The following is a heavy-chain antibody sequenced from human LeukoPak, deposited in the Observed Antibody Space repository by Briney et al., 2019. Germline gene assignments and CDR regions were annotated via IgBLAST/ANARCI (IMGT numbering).Heavy chain of an antibody. J-gene: IGHJ4*02. CDR2: ISSSSSYI. CDR3: ARDRGGPVAGTMDY. Sequence: GGSLRLSCAASGFTFSSYSMNWVRQARGKGLEWVSFISSSSSYIYYADSVKGRFTISRDNAKNSLYLQMNSLRAEDTAVYYCARDRGGPVAGTMDYWGQGTLVTVSS. CDR1: GFTFSSYS. D-gene: IGHD6-19*01. V-gene: IGHV3-21*01.